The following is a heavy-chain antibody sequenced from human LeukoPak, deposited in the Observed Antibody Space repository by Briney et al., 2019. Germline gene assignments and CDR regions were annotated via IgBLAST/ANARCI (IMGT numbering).Heavy chain of an antibody. CDR2: ISYSGST. CDR3: ARDHGSIRWFYY. CDR1: GDSITRGTYY. J-gene: IGHJ4*02. Sequence: SETLSLTCTVSGDSITRGTYYWGWIRQPPGKGLEWIGGISYSGSTYYNPSLKSRVTISVDTSKKQFSLKLTSMTAADTAVYYCARDHGSIRWFYYWGQGTLVTVSS. D-gene: IGHD6-13*01. V-gene: IGHV4-39*07.